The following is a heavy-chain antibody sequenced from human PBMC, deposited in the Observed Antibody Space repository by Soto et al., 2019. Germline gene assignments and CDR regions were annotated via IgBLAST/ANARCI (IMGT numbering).Heavy chain of an antibody. CDR2: ISYDGSNK. V-gene: IGHV3-30-3*01. Sequence: SLRLSCAASGFTFSSYAMHWVRQAPGKGLEWVAVISYDGSNKYYADSVKGRFTISRDNSKNTLYLQMNSLRAEDTAVYYCARDTAISDGYFQHWGQGTLVTVSS. CDR3: ARDTAISDGYFQH. D-gene: IGHD4-17*01. CDR1: GFTFSSYA. J-gene: IGHJ1*01.